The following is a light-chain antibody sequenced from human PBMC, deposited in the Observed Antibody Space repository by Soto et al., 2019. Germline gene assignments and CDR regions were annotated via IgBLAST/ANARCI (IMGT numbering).Light chain of an antibody. Sequence: IVMTQSPATLSVSLGERATLSCRASQSINSNLAWYQQKRGQAPRLLMFRASIRAAGFPARFSGSGSGTEFNITISSLQSDDSAIFYCQQYNNWPRATFGGGTKVDIK. CDR1: QSINSN. J-gene: IGKJ4*01. CDR3: QQYNNWPRAT. V-gene: IGKV3-15*01. CDR2: RAS.